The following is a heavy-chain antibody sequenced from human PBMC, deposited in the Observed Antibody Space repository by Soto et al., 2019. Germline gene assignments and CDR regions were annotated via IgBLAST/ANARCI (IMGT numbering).Heavy chain of an antibody. V-gene: IGHV3-23*01. D-gene: IGHD2-15*01. CDR2: ISGGGGRT. Sequence: EVQLLESGGGLVQPGGSLRLSCAASGFTFNNYAMTWVRQAPGKGLEWVSGISGGGGRTYYADSVKGRFTVYRDISKNTLYLQMDSLRAEDTALYYCAKYAGIVVVVATVSAPLDYWGQGTLVTVSS. CDR1: GFTFNNYA. J-gene: IGHJ4*02. CDR3: AKYAGIVVVVATVSAPLDY.